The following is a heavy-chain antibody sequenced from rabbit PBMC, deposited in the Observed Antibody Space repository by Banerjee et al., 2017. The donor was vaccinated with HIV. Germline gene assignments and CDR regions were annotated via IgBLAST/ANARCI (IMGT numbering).Heavy chain of an antibody. Sequence: QSLEESGGDLVKPGASLTLTCTASRFTLSSYWMCWVRQAPGKGLEWIACIDAGSSGYTWYANWAKGRFTISKTSSTTVTLQMTSLTAADTATYFCARHWPGTRLDLWGQGTLVTVS. J-gene: IGHJ4*01. CDR2: IDAGSSGYT. V-gene: IGHV1S40*01. CDR1: RFTLSSYW. CDR3: ARHWPGTRLDL. D-gene: IGHD4-2*01.